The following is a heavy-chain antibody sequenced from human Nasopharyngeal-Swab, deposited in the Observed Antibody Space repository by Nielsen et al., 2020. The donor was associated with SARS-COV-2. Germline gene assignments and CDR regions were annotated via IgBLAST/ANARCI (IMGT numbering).Heavy chain of an antibody. D-gene: IGHD3-22*01. V-gene: IGHV1-18*01. CDR2: ISAYNGNT. CDR3: ARELDRTVSGYYYAYYYYGMDV. J-gene: IGHJ6*02. CDR1: GYTFTSYG. Sequence: ASVKVSCKASGYTFTSYGISWVRQAPGQGLEWMGWISAYNGNTNYAQKLQGRVTMTTDTSTSTAYMELRSLRSDDTAVYCCARELDRTVSGYYYAYYYYGMDVWGQGTTVTVSS.